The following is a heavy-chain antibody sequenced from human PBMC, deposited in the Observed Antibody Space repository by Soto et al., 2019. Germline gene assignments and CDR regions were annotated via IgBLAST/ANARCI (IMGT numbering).Heavy chain of an antibody. V-gene: IGHV4-34*01. CDR2: INHSGST. D-gene: IGHD2-8*01. CDR1: GGSFSGYY. J-gene: IGHJ6*03. CDR3: ARTRGGLGYCTNGVCRSNYYYYMDV. Sequence: SETLSLTCAVYGGSFSGYYWSWIRQPPGKGLEWIGEINHSGSTNYNPSLKSRVTISVDTSKNQFSLKLSSVAAADTAVYYCARTRGGLGYCTNGVCRSNYYYYMDVRGKRTTVTVSS.